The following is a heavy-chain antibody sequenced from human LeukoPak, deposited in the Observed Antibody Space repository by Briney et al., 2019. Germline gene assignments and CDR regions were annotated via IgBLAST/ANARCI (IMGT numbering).Heavy chain of an antibody. CDR1: GFTFSSYGMH. V-gene: IGHV4-31*02. CDR3: ARATGGAAAADFDP. CDR2: IDYSGST. Sequence: KPGGSLRLSCSASGFTFSSYGMHWVRQNPGKGLEWIGFIDYSGSTYCNPSLRSRVTISVDTSQNQFSLKLSSVTAADTAVYYCARATGGAAAADFDPWGQGTLVTVSS. D-gene: IGHD6-13*01. J-gene: IGHJ5*02.